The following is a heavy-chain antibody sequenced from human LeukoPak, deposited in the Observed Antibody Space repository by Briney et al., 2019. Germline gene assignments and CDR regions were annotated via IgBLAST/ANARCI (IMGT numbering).Heavy chain of an antibody. CDR2: HIPIFGTA. CDR3: ARSTPDGYNFGFSFDY. J-gene: IGHJ4*02. CDR1: GGTFSSYA. D-gene: IGHD5-24*01. V-gene: IGHV1-69*05. Sequence: SVKVSCKASGGTFSSYAISWVRQAPGQGLEWMGGHIPIFGTANYAQKFQGRVTITTDESTSTAYMELSSLRSEDTAVYYCARSTPDGYNFGFSFDYWGQGTLVTVSS.